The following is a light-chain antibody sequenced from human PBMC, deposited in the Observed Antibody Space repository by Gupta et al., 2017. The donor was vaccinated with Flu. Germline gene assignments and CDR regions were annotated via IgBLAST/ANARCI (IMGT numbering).Light chain of an antibody. J-gene: IGLJ2*01. CDR3: QSYDRSLGAVI. CDR1: SSNIGADYE. V-gene: IGLV1-40*01. CDR2: DNN. Sequence: QSGLTQPPSVSGAPGQRATISCTGTSSNIGADYEVHWYYQLPGAAPRLLIYDNNRRPTGVSDRFSGSKSGTSASLAITGLQAEDEANYYCQSYDRSLGAVIFGGGTRLTVL.